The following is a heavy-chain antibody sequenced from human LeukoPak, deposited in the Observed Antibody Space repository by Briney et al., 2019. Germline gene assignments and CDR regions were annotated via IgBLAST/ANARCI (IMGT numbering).Heavy chain of an antibody. CDR2: VYGSGYT. D-gene: IGHD6-19*01. CDR1: GASISGWY. CDR3: ARETSLAGFASGLGFNY. J-gene: IGHJ4*02. V-gene: IGHV4-59*01. Sequence: SETLSLTCTVSGASISGWYWSWIRQPPGKGLEWIGYVYGSGYTNYNPSLKSRVTMSIDTSKNHFSLKLTSVTAADTATYYGARETSLAGFASGLGFNYWGQGILVTVSS.